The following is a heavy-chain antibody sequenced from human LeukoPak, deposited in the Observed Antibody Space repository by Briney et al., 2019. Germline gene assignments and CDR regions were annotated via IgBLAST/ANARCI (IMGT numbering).Heavy chain of an antibody. D-gene: IGHD6-19*01. V-gene: IGHV3-23*01. J-gene: IGHJ4*02. CDR2: VRGTRT. Sequence: GGSLRLSCAASGFTFSSSDMSWVRQAPGKGLEWVSAVRGTRTYYADSETGRFTISRDNSKNTLYLQMDRLRGEDTAVYYCANYPVSGYFDYWGQGTLVTVSS. CDR3: ANYPVSGYFDY. CDR1: GFTFSSSD.